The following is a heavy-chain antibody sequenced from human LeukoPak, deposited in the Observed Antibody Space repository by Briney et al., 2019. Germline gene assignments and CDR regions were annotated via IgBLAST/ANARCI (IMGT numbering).Heavy chain of an antibody. D-gene: IGHD2-2*01. CDR2: IYYSGST. CDR1: GGSTSSYY. J-gene: IGHJ4*02. Sequence: PSETLSLTCTVSGGSTSSYYWSWIRQPPGKGLEWIGYIYYSGSTNYNPSLKSRVTISLDTSKNQFSLNLSSVTAADTAVYYCARKSFHTSSYDYWGQGTLVTVS. CDR3: ARKSFHTSSYDY. V-gene: IGHV4-59*01.